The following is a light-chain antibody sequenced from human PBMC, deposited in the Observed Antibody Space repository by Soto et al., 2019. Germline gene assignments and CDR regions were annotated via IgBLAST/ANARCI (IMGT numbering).Light chain of an antibody. V-gene: IGKV3-11*01. CDR2: DAS. CDR1: QSVSSY. CDR3: QHDYNLLT. J-gene: IGKJ4*01. Sequence: EVVLPQSPATLSLSPGERATLSCRASQSVSSYLAWYQQKPGQAPRLLIYDASNRATGIPARFSGSGSGTDFTLTISSLEPEDFAVYYCQHDYNLLTFGGGTKVDIK.